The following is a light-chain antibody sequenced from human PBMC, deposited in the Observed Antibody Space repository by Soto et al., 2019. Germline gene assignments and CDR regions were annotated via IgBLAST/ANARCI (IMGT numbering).Light chain of an antibody. V-gene: IGKV1-17*01. CDR3: QQYYSTPWT. CDR1: QVITND. J-gene: IGKJ1*01. CDR2: AAS. Sequence: DIQMTQSPSSLSASVGDRLTITCRASQVITNDLGWYQQKPGKAPKRLIYAASTLQSGVPSRFSGSGSGTEFTLTISSLQPEDVAVYYCQQYYSTPWTFGQGTKVEIK.